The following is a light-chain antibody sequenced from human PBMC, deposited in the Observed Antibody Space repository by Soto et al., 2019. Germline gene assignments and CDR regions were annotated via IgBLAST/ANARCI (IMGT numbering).Light chain of an antibody. CDR3: QQYGSSPLT. J-gene: IGKJ4*01. Sequence: EIVLTQSPGTLSLSPGERATLSCRASQSLSSTYLAWYQQKPGQAPRVLIYGASSRATGIPDRFSGSGSGTDFTLTITRLEPEDFAIYYCQQYGSSPLTFGGGTRVEMK. CDR1: QSLSSTY. V-gene: IGKV3-20*01. CDR2: GAS.